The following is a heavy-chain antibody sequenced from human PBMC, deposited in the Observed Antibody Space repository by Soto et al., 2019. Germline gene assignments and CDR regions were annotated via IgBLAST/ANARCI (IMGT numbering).Heavy chain of an antibody. J-gene: IGHJ4*02. CDR1: GFTFSSNW. CDR2: INSDGSIT. Sequence: VGSLRLSCAASGFTFSSNWMHWVRQAPGKGLVWVSRINSDGSITSYADSVKGQFTISRDNAKNTLYLQMNSLRAEDTAVYYCARGSSSWYVRFDYWGQGTLVTVSS. V-gene: IGHV3-74*01. D-gene: IGHD6-13*01. CDR3: ARGSSSWYVRFDY.